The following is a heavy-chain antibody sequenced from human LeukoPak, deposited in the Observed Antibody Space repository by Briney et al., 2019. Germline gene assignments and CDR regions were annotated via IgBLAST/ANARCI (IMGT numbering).Heavy chain of an antibody. D-gene: IGHD6-19*01. V-gene: IGHV3-23*01. Sequence: GGSLRLSCTASGFTFSSYAMSWVRQAPGKGLEWVSAIGGNGRTYYANSVKGRFTISRDNSKNTLYPQMNSLRAEDTAVYYRAKGQIHWLADYWGQGTLVTVSS. CDR3: AKGQIHWLADY. CDR2: IGGNGRT. CDR1: GFTFSSYA. J-gene: IGHJ4*02.